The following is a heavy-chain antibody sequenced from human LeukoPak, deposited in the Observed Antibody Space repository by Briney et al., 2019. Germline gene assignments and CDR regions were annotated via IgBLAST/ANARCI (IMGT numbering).Heavy chain of an antibody. D-gene: IGHD1-1*01. Sequence: ASVKVSCKASGYTFTSYGISWVRQAPGQGLEWMGWISAYNGNTNYAQKLQGRVTMTTDTSTSTAYVELRSLRSDDTAVYYCARTDNWELGWGYYYGMDVWGKGTTVTVSS. CDR2: ISAYNGNT. CDR3: ARTDNWELGWGYYYGMDV. V-gene: IGHV1-18*04. J-gene: IGHJ6*04. CDR1: GYTFTSYG.